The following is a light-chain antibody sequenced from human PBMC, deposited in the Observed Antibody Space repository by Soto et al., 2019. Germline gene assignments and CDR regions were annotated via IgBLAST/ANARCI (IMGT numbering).Light chain of an antibody. V-gene: IGKV1-39*01. CDR3: QQSYSTPPYT. CDR2: AAS. CDR1: QSISSY. J-gene: IGKJ2*01. Sequence: DIQMTPSPSSLSASVGDRVTNTCRASQSISSYLNWYQQKPGKAPKLLIYAASSLQSGVPSRFSGSGSGTDFTLTISSLQPEDFATYYYQQSYSTPPYTFGQGTKLEIK.